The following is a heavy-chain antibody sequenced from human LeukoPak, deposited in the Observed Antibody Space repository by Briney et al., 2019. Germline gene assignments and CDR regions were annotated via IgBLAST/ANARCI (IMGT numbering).Heavy chain of an antibody. V-gene: IGHV3-7*01. CDR1: VFTLSSYW. CDR2: IKQDGSEK. D-gene: IGHD3-22*01. J-gene: IGHJ4*02. CDR3: ARDSDYYDSSGYYGY. Sequence: GWSLSVSCVACVFTLSSYWLSWLRQAPGTGLEGVANIKQDGSEKYYVDSVKGRFTISRDNAKNSLYLQMNSLRAEDTAVYYCARDSDYYDSSGYYGYWGQGTLVTVSS.